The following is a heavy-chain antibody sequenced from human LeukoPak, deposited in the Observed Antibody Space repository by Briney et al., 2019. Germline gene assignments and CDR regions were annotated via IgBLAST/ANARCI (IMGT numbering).Heavy chain of an antibody. V-gene: IGHV1-18*01. J-gene: IGHJ4*02. CDR1: GYTFTSYG. Sequence: EASVKVSCKASGYTFTSYGISWVRQAPGQGLEWMGWISAYNGNTNYAQKFQGRVTMTRDTSTSTVYMELSSLRSEDTAVYYCASGSYYGDGGPLWGQGTLVTVSS. CDR2: ISAYNGNT. D-gene: IGHD1-26*01. CDR3: ASGSYYGDGGPL.